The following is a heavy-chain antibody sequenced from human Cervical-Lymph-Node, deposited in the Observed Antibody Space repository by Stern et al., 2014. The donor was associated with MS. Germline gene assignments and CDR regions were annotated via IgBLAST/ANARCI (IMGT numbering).Heavy chain of an antibody. Sequence: VQLVQSGGDLVQPGRSLRLSCAGSGFAFDDYAMHWVRQAPGKGLEWVSGISWNSGSIDYADSVKDRFTISRDNAKNSLYLQMNSLRAEDTALYYCARDRRIAAQNFFYGMDVWGQGTTVTVSS. V-gene: IGHV3-9*01. D-gene: IGHD6-6*01. J-gene: IGHJ6*02. CDR1: GFAFDDYA. CDR2: ISWNSGSI. CDR3: ARDRRIAAQNFFYGMDV.